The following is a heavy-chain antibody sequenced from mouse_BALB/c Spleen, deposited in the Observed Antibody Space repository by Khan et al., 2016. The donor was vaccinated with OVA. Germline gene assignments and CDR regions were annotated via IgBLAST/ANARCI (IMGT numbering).Heavy chain of an antibody. Sequence: EVKLLESGPGLVKPSQSLSLTCTVTGYSITSDDVWNWIRQFPGNKLEWMGYISYSGDTSYNPSLKSRISVTRDTSKNQFFLQLNSVTTEDTATYYCAMGRTYWGQGTLVAVSA. V-gene: IGHV3-2*02. CDR2: ISYSGDT. J-gene: IGHJ3*01. CDR1: GYSITSDDV. D-gene: IGHD2-3*01. CDR3: AMGRTY.